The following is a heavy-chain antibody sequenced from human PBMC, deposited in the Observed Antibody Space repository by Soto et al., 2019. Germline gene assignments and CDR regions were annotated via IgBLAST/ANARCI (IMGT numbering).Heavy chain of an antibody. CDR1: RASIYTYS. V-gene: IGHV4-4*07. D-gene: IGHD1-26*01. Sequence: SETVSLTCTVSRASIYTYSWTWIRQPAGKGLQWIGHIYSSVSANYSPSLKSRVSMSVDSSKNQISLTLSSGTAADTPVYYCATIVGANDDWGQGTPVTFSS. J-gene: IGHJ4*02. CDR3: ATIVGANDD. CDR2: IYSSVSA.